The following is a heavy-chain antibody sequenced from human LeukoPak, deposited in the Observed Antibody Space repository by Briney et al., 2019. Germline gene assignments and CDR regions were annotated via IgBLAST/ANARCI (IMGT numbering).Heavy chain of an antibody. CDR1: GFTFSGYA. CDR2: ISGSGGST. J-gene: IGHJ4*02. Sequence: GGSLRLSCAASGFTFSGYAMSWVRQAPGKGLEWVSTISGSGGSTYYADSVKGRFTISRDNSKNTLYLQMNSLRAEDTAVYYCAKAATTVTLVSVDYWGQGTLVTVSS. D-gene: IGHD4-17*01. V-gene: IGHV3-23*01. CDR3: AKAATTVTLVSVDY.